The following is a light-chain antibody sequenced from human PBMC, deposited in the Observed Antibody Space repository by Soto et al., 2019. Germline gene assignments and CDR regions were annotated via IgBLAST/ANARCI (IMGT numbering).Light chain of an antibody. J-gene: IGKJ1*01. V-gene: IGKV1-5*03. CDR1: QSISSW. Sequence: DIQMTQSPSTLSASVGDRVTITCRASQSISSWLAWYHQKPWKAPQLLIYKASCLESGVPARFSGSGSGTEFTLTISSLQPDDFATYYCKQFETFGQGTKVDI. CDR2: KAS. CDR3: KQFET.